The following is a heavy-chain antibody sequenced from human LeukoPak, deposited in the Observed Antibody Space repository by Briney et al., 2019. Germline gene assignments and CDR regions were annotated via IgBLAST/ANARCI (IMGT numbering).Heavy chain of an antibody. V-gene: IGHV1-8*03. D-gene: IGHD3-10*01. Sequence: ASVKVSCKASGYTFTSYDINWVRQATGQGLEWMGWMNPNSGNTGCAQKFQGRVTITRNTSISTAYMELSSLRSEDTAVYYCAREVPRPYGAFDIWGQGTMVTVSS. CDR1: GYTFTSYD. CDR2: MNPNSGNT. J-gene: IGHJ3*02. CDR3: AREVPRPYGAFDI.